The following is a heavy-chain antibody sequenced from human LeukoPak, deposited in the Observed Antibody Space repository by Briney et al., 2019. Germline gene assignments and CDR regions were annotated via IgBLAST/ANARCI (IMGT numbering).Heavy chain of an antibody. D-gene: IGHD2-2*01. CDR1: GFTFDDYG. CDR3: ARDTLKCSSTSCYWGGFDY. V-gene: IGHV3-20*04. CDR2: INWNGGST. J-gene: IGHJ4*02. Sequence: GGSLRLSCAASGFTFDDYGMSWVRQAPGKGLEWVSGINWNGGSTGYADSVKGRFTISRDNAKNSLYLQMNSLRAEDTALYYCARDTLKCSSTSCYWGGFDYWGQGTLVTVSS.